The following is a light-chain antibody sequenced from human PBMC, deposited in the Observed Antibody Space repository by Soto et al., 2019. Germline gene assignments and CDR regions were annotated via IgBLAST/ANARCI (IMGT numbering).Light chain of an antibody. Sequence: QSVLTQPPSVSGAPGQKVTISCTRSSSNIGAAYDVHWYQHLPGTAPKLLIYGNNNRPSGVPDRFSGSKSATSASLAITWLQAEDEADYYCQSYDSSLSGWVFGGGTKLTVL. CDR3: QSYDSSLSGWV. CDR1: SSNIGAAYD. CDR2: GNN. J-gene: IGLJ3*02. V-gene: IGLV1-40*01.